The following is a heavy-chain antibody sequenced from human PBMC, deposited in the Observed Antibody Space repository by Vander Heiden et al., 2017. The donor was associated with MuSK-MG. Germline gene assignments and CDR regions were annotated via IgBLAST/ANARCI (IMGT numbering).Heavy chain of an antibody. J-gene: IGHJ4*02. CDR3: ARDIPAVAGSLRFFDY. V-gene: IGHV4-39*07. CDR1: GGSISSSSYY. D-gene: IGHD6-19*01. Sequence: QLQLQESGPGLVKPSETLSLTCTVSGGSISSSSYYWGWIRQPPGKGLEWIGSIYYSGSTYYNPSLKSRVTISVDTSKNQFSLKLSSVTAADTAVYYCARDIPAVAGSLRFFDYWGQGTLVTVSS. CDR2: IYYSGST.